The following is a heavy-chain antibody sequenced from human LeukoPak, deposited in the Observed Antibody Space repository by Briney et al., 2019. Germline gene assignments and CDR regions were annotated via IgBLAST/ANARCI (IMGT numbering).Heavy chain of an antibody. Sequence: PSETLSLTCTVSGGSISSYYWSWIRQPPGKGLEWIGYIYYSGSTNYNPSLKSRVTISVDTSKNQFSLKLSSVTAADTAVYYCARTPYYYGSGSYWYYFDYWGQGTLVTVSS. CDR3: ARTPYYYGSGSYWYYFDY. D-gene: IGHD3-10*01. J-gene: IGHJ4*02. CDR1: GGSISSYY. V-gene: IGHV4-59*01. CDR2: IYYSGST.